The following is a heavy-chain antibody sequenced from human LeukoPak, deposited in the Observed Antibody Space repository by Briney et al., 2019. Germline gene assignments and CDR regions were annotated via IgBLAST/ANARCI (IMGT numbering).Heavy chain of an antibody. CDR3: ARGPARYYYYYYMDV. J-gene: IGHJ6*03. Sequence: GGSLRLSCAASGFTFDDYGMSWVRQAPGKGLEWVSGINWNGGSTGYADSVKGRFTISRDNAKNSLYLQMNSLRAEDTALYYCARGPARYYYYYYMDVWGKGTTVTVSS. V-gene: IGHV3-20*04. CDR1: GFTFDDYG. CDR2: INWNGGST.